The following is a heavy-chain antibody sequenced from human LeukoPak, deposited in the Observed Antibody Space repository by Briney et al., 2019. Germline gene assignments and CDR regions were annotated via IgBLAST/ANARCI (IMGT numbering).Heavy chain of an antibody. Sequence: GGSLRLSCAASGLTFSIYTMTWVRQAPGKGLEWVSGISGSGDSTFYADSVKGRFTISRDNSRNTMYLQMSSLRAEDTAIYYCAKASSGSYIRFDYWGQGTLVTVSS. V-gene: IGHV3-23*01. J-gene: IGHJ4*02. CDR2: ISGSGDST. CDR1: GLTFSIYT. D-gene: IGHD1-26*01. CDR3: AKASSGSYIRFDY.